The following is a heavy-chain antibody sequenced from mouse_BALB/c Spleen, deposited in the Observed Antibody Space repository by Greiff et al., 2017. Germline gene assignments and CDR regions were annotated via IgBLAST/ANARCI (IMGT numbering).Heavy chain of an antibody. CDR1: GFTFSSYT. CDR3: ARFTGVRRSYAMDY. J-gene: IGHJ4*01. V-gene: IGHV5-6-5*01. D-gene: IGHD2-14*01. CDR2: ISSGGST. Sequence: EVKVVESGGGLVQPGGSLKLSCAASGFTFSSYTMSWVRQTPEKRLEWVASISSGGSTYYPDSVKGRFTISRDNARNILYLQMSSLRSEDTAMYYCARFTGVRRSYAMDYWGQGTSVTVSS.